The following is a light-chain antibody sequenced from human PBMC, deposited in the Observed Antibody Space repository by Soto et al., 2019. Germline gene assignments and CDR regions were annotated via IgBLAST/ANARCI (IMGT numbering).Light chain of an antibody. CDR3: QQYNDWPLYT. Sequence: EIVMTQSPTIVSVSPGERATLSCRASQSVNSNLAWYQQKPGQAPRLLISGASTRAPGIAARFSGSGSGTNFTLSISGLQSADFAVYYCQQYNDWPLYTFGPGTKLEIK. V-gene: IGKV3-15*01. CDR2: GAS. CDR1: QSVNSN. J-gene: IGKJ2*01.